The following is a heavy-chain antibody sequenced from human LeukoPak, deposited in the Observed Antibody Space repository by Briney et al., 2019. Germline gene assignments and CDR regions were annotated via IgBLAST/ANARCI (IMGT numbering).Heavy chain of an antibody. CDR3: GRGGLRYFDWLPRGIFDY. D-gene: IGHD3-9*01. J-gene: IGHJ4*02. CDR1: GFTFSSYA. Sequence: GRALRLSCVASGFTFSSYAMHWVRQPPGKGVEWVAVISYEGSNKYYADSVNGRFTISRDNSKNTLYLQMNSLRAEDTAVYYCGRGGLRYFDWLPRGIFDYWGQGTLVTVSS. CDR2: ISYEGSNK. V-gene: IGHV3-30*04.